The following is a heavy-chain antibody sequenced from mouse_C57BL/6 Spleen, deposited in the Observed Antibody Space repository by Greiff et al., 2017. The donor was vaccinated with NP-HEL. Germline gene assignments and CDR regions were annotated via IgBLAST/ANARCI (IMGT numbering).Heavy chain of an antibody. CDR2: IYPGDGDT. Sequence: QVQLQQSGPELVKPGASVKISCKASGYAFSSSWMNWVKQRPGKGLEWIGRIYPGDGDTNYNGKFKGKATLTADKSSSTAYMQLSSLTSEDSAVYFCARRDPYYGSSYWYFDVWGTGTTVTVSS. V-gene: IGHV1-82*01. CDR3: ARRDPYYGSSYWYFDV. J-gene: IGHJ1*03. D-gene: IGHD1-1*01. CDR1: GYAFSSSW.